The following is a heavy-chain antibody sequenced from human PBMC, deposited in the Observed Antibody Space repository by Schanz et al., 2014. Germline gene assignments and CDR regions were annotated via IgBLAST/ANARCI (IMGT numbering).Heavy chain of an antibody. Sequence: QVQLVESGGGVVQPGGSLRLSCAASGFPFSSYALHWVRQAPGKGLEWVAVISYDGVNTYYADSVKGRFTISRDNSKNTLDLQMNSLRAEDTAIYYCAKDLAAVGVFDYWGQGSLVTVSP. CDR2: ISYDGVNT. CDR3: AKDLAAVGVFDY. D-gene: IGHD6-13*01. V-gene: IGHV3-30-3*01. CDR1: GFPFSSYA. J-gene: IGHJ4*02.